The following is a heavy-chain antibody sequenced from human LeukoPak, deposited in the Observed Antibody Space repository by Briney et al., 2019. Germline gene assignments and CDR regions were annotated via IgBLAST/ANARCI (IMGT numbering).Heavy chain of an antibody. CDR2: INHSGST. CDR1: GGSFSGCY. J-gene: IGHJ5*02. D-gene: IGHD6-6*01. CDR3: ARALQLVRTNWFDP. Sequence: SETLSLTCAVYGGSFSGCYWSWIRQPPGKGLEWIGEINHSGSTNYNPSLKSRVTISVDTSKNQFSLKLSSVTAADTAVYYCARALQLVRTNWFDPWGQGTLVTVSS. V-gene: IGHV4-34*01.